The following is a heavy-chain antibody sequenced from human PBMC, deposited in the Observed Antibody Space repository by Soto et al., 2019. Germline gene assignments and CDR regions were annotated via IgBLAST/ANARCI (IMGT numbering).Heavy chain of an antibody. CDR3: ARGSGYKSSSTSCPNY. CDR1: GFTFSSYG. V-gene: IGHV3-33*01. CDR2: IWYDGSNK. Sequence: QVQLVESGGGVVQPGRSLRLSCAASGFTFSSYGMHWVRQAPGKGLEWVAVIWYDGSNKYYADSVKGRFTISRDNSKNTLYLQMNSLRAEDTAVYYWARGSGYKSSSTSCPNYWAQGTLVTVPS. J-gene: IGHJ4*02. D-gene: IGHD2-2*01.